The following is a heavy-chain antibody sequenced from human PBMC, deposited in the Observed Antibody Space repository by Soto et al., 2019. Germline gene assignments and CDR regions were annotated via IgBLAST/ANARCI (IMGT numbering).Heavy chain of an antibody. CDR3: AKLNYYDSTGFFRHFDN. J-gene: IGHJ4*02. CDR1: GFTFGSYG. CDR2: VGPNGAST. V-gene: IGHV3-23*01. D-gene: IGHD3-22*01. Sequence: GGSLRLSCAASGFTFGSYGMSWVRQTPGKGLEWVSSVGPNGASTRYAESVKGRSTISRDNLEKTLYLQMNSLRGEDTARYFCAKLNYYDSTGFFRHFDNWGQGTQVTVSS.